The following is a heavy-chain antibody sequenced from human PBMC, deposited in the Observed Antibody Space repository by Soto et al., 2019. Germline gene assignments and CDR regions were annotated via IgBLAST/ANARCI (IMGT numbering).Heavy chain of an antibody. J-gene: IGHJ4*02. Sequence: QVQLVESGGGVVQPGRSLRLSCAASGFTFSNYGMHWVRQAPGKGPEWVAVIWYDGSNKDYADSVKGRFTISRDNSKNTLYLLMNSLRAEDTAVYYCASALETGDYWGQGTLVTVSS. CDR1: GFTFSNYG. CDR3: ASALETGDY. D-gene: IGHD3-10*01. V-gene: IGHV3-33*01. CDR2: IWYDGSNK.